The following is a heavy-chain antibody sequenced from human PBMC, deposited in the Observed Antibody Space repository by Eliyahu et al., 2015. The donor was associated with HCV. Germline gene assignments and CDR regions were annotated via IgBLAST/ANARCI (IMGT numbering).Heavy chain of an antibody. CDR2: IHYTGXT. D-gene: IGHD6-19*01. J-gene: IGHJ5*02. CDR3: ASGGGGIAVAGTGGWFDP. CDR1: GGSIXTYY. Sequence: QVQLQESGPGLVKPSETLSLTCTVSGGSIXTYYRSWIRQPPGKGLEWVGYIHYTGXTNYNPSLKSRATISVDTSKNQFSLSLTSVTAADTAVYYCASGGGGIAVAGTGGWFDPWGQGTLVTVSS. V-gene: IGHV4-59*01.